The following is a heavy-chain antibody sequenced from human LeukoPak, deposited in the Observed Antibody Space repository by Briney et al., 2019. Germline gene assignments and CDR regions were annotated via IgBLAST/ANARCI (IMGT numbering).Heavy chain of an antibody. V-gene: IGHV3-43*02. D-gene: IGHD6-19*01. CDR3: AKVQYSSGWQEDNYYYGMDV. CDR2: FRGVGIST. Sequence: GGSLRLSCAASGFTFDDYAMHWVRQAPGKGLDGFSLFRGVGISTYYADSVKGRFTISRDNSKNPLYLQMNSLRTEDTALYYCAKVQYSSGWQEDNYYYGMDVWGQGTTVTVSS. J-gene: IGHJ6*02. CDR1: GFTFDDYA.